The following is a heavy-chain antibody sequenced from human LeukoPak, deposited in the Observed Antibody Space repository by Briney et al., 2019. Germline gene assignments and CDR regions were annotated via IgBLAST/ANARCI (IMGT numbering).Heavy chain of an antibody. CDR2: IGPHSTFT. Sequence: ASVKVSCKASGYTFTSYYIHWVRQGPGQGLEWMGYIGPHSTFTSSPQEFQGRVTMTRDASMSTAYMELTRLTSDDTAVYYCVREGEGPLSKDFDYWGQGTLVTVSS. CDR1: GYTFTSYY. V-gene: IGHV1-2*02. CDR3: VREGEGPLSKDFDY. J-gene: IGHJ4*02. D-gene: IGHD2/OR15-2a*01.